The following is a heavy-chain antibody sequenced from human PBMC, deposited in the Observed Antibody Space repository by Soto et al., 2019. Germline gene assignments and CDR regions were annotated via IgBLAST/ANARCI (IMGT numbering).Heavy chain of an antibody. CDR1: GFTFSSYG. J-gene: IGHJ4*02. Sequence: LRLSCAASGFTFSSYGMHWVRQAPGKGLEWVAVISYDGSNKYYADSVKGRFTISRDNSKNTLYLQMNSLRAEDTAVYYCAKVGSVRFLEWLGPDYWGQGTLVTVSS. D-gene: IGHD3-3*01. V-gene: IGHV3-30*18. CDR3: AKVGSVRFLEWLGPDY. CDR2: ISYDGSNK.